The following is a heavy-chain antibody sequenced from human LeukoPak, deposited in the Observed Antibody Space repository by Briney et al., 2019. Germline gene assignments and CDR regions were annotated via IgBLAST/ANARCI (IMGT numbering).Heavy chain of an antibody. CDR3: ARDDSGPDPSYYYYGMDV. J-gene: IGHJ6*02. CDR1: GFTFSSYE. V-gene: IGHV3-48*03. D-gene: IGHD6-19*01. CDR2: ISSSGSTI. Sequence: GGSLRLSCAASGFTFSSYEVNWVRQAPGKGLEWVSYISSSGSTIYYADSVKGRFTISRDNAKNSLYLQMNSLRAEDTAVYYCARDDSGPDPSYYYYGMDVWGQGTTVTVSS.